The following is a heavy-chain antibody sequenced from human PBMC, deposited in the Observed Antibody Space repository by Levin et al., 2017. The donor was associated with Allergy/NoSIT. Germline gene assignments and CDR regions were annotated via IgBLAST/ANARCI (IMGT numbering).Heavy chain of an antibody. D-gene: IGHD4-23*01. Sequence: GGSLRLSCKTSGYPFTGYFMHWLRQAPGQGLEWMAWVNPNSGLTDIAQKFRGRVTLTADTSISTAYMELSRLRFDDTAIYYCARLPRPTVVPQYTDYWGQGTLVTVSS. CDR3: ARLPRPTVVPQYTDY. V-gene: IGHV1-2*02. CDR2: VNPNSGLT. CDR1: GYPFTGYF. J-gene: IGHJ4*02.